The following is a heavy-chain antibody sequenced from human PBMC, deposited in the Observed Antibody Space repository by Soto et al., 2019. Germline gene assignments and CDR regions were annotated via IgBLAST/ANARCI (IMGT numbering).Heavy chain of an antibody. Sequence: QVQLVQSGAEVKKPGASVKVSCKASGYTFTSYGISWVRQAPGQGLEWMGWISAYNGNTNYAQKLQGRVTMTTDTSTSTAYMELRSLRSDDTAVYYCARIRVGLVVAATLDNWFDPWGQGTLVTVSS. CDR1: GYTFTSYG. V-gene: IGHV1-18*04. J-gene: IGHJ5*02. CDR3: ARIRVGLVVAATLDNWFDP. CDR2: ISAYNGNT. D-gene: IGHD2-15*01.